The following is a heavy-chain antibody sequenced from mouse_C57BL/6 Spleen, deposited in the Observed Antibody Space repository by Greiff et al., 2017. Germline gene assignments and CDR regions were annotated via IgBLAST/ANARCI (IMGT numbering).Heavy chain of an antibody. V-gene: IGHV1-82*01. J-gene: IGHJ1*03. CDR3: ARDTTDWYFDV. CDR2: IYPGDGDT. D-gene: IGHD1-1*01. Sequence: QVQLQQSGPELVKPGASVKISCKASGYAFSSSWMNWVKQRPGTGLEWIGRIYPGDGDTNYNGKFKGKATLTADKSSSTAYMQLSSLTSEDSAVYFCARDTTDWYFDVWGTGTTVTVSS. CDR1: GYAFSSSW.